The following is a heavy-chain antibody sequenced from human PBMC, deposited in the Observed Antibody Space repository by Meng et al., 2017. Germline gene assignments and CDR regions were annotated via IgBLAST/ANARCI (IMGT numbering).Heavy chain of an antibody. CDR1: GYTFTGYY. V-gene: IGHV1-2*06. CDR2: INPNSGGT. CDR3: ASELNTYGSGSYAY. D-gene: IGHD3-10*01. Sequence: VQLVQAGAEVKNPGATVKVSCKASGYTFTGYYMHWGRQAPGQELEWMGRINPNSGGTNYAQKFQGRVTMTRDTSISTAYMELSRLRSDDTAVYYCASELNTYGSGSYAYWGQGTLVTVSS. J-gene: IGHJ4*02.